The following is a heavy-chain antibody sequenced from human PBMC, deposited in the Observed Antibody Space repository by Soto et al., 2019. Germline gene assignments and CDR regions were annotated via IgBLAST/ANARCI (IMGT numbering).Heavy chain of an antibody. CDR3: ARESRFLEWLSLNWFDP. CDR1: GFNVVMYG. V-gene: IGHV3-33*01. D-gene: IGHD3-3*01. J-gene: IGHJ5*02. Sequence: GSLRLSCTTSGFNVVMYGFHWVRQAPGKGLEWVASVWYDGSNEKYADSVKARFIISRDNAKNSLYLQMNSLRDEDTAVYYCARESRFLEWLSLNWFDPWGQGT. CDR2: VWYDGSNE.